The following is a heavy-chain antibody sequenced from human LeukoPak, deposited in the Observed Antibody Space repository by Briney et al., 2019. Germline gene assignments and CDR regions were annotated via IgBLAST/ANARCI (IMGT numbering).Heavy chain of an antibody. D-gene: IGHD3-10*01. V-gene: IGHV3-30-3*01. J-gene: IGHJ6*02. CDR1: GFTFSSYA. CDR3: ARLLKSITMVRGVMGDYYYYGMDV. Sequence: GGSLRLSCAASGFTFSSYAMHWVRQAPGKGLEWVAVISYDGSNKYYADSVKGRFTISRDNSKNTLYLQMNSLRAEDTAVYYCARLLKSITMVRGVMGDYYYYGMDVWGQGTTVTVSS. CDR2: ISYDGSNK.